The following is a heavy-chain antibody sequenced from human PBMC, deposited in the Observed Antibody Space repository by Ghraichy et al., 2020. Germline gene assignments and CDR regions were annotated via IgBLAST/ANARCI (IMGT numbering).Heavy chain of an antibody. D-gene: IGHD2-15*01. CDR3: ARLGSCSGNRCIADH. CDR2: IYYNGDM. V-gene: IGHV4-59*02. CDR1: GGSVSGFY. Sequence: SQTLSLTCTVSGGSVSGFYWSWIRQPPGKRLEYIGYIYYNGDMNYNPSLQSRVTLSVDTSRDQFFLKLRSVTAADTAVYYCARLGSCSGNRCIADHWGQGTLVNVSS. J-gene: IGHJ4*02.